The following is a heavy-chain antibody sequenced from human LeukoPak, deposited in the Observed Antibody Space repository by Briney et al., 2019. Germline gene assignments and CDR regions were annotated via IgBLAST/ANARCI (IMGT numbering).Heavy chain of an antibody. J-gene: IGHJ4*02. CDR1: GFTFSSYW. V-gene: IGHV3-74*01. CDR3: ARGPSSNWSGLDF. D-gene: IGHD6-13*01. CDR2: ISPTGSTS. Sequence: GGSLRLSCAASGFTFSSYWMNWARQAPGKGLVWVSRISPTGSTSSYADSVKGRFTVSRDNAKNTLYLQVNNLRAEDTAVYYCARGPSSNWSGLDFWGQGTLLTVSP.